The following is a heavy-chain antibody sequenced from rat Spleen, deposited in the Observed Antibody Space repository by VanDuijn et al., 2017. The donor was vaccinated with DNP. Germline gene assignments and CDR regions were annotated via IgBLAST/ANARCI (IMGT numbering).Heavy chain of an antibody. CDR2: ITSSGGST. CDR3: VRDSRDYGSYADYFDY. V-gene: IGHV5S13*01. J-gene: IGHJ2*01. Sequence: EVQLVESGGGLVQPGRSLKLSCAASGLTFSNYAMAWVRQVPGKGLEWVASITSSGGSTYYPDSVKGRFTISRDNATNTLYLQMNSLRSEDTASYYCVRDSRDYGSYADYFDYWGQGVMVTVSS. CDR1: GLTFSNYA. D-gene: IGHD1-8*01.